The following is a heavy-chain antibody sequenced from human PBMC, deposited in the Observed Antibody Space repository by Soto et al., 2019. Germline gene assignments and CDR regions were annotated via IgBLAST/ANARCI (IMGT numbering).Heavy chain of an antibody. V-gene: IGHV3-7*01. D-gene: IGHD4-17*01. CDR1: GFTFSSYW. CDR2: IKQDGSEK. Sequence: GGSLRLSCAASGFTFSSYWMSWVRQAPGKGLEWVANIKQDGSEKYYVDSVKGRFTISRDNAKNSLYLQMNSLRAEDTAVYYCARHADYGDYGYYYYMDVWGKGTTVTVSS. CDR3: ARHADYGDYGYYYYMDV. J-gene: IGHJ6*03.